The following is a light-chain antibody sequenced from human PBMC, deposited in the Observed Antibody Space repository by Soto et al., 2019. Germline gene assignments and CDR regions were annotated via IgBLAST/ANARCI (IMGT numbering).Light chain of an antibody. V-gene: IGKV3-20*01. J-gene: IGKJ1*01. CDR3: QHYGTSMWT. CDR1: QSVSSSS. CDR2: DTS. Sequence: IVLTQSPGTLSLSPGERATLSCRARQSVSSSSLSWYQQKPGQAPRLLIYDTSSSATDIPDRFSGSGSGTDFSLTISRRDPEDFTVYYCQHYGTSMWTFGQGTTVEIK.